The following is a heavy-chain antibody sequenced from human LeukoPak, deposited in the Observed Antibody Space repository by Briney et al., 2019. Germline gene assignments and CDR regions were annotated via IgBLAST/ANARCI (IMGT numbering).Heavy chain of an antibody. D-gene: IGHD2-21*02. CDR3: ARDCGGDCYSSQDFDY. CDR1: GYTFTGYY. J-gene: IGHJ4*02. CDR2: INPNSGGT. Sequence: GASVKVSCKASGYTFTGYYMHWVRQAPGQGLEWMGRINPNSGGTNYAQKFQGRVTMTRDTSISTAYMELSRLRSDDTAVYYCARDCGGDCYSSQDFDYWGQGTLVTVSS. V-gene: IGHV1-2*06.